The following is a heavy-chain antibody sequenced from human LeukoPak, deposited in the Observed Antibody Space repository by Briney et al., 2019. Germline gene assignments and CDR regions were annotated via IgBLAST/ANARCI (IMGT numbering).Heavy chain of an antibody. CDR1: VFTVSSSY. J-gene: IGHJ6*02. Sequence: PGGSLRLSCAASVFTVSSSYMCWVRQAPGKGLEWVSGIYTGGSTFYADSVKGRFTISRDNSKNTLYLQMNSLRAEDTAVYYCARMRGYCSGGSCYGDYYYGMDVWGQGTTVTVSS. CDR3: ARMRGYCSGGSCYGDYYYGMDV. V-gene: IGHV3-66*01. D-gene: IGHD2-15*01. CDR2: IYTGGST.